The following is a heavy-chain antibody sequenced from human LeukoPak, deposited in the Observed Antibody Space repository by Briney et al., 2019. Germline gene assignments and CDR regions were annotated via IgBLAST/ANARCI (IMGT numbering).Heavy chain of an antibody. CDR3: ARDGRYSGSYDY. Sequence: GGSLRLSCAASGFSFSFYWMHWVRQAPGKGPVWVSRIKTDGSIADYADSVKGRFTISRDNAKNSLYLQMNSLRAEDTAVYYCARDGRYSGSYDYWGQGTLVTVSS. V-gene: IGHV3-74*01. J-gene: IGHJ4*02. CDR1: GFSFSFYW. D-gene: IGHD1-26*01. CDR2: IKTDGSIA.